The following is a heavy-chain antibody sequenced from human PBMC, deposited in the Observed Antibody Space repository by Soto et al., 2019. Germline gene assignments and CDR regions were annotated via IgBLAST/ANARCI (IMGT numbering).Heavy chain of an antibody. CDR2: IRDSGDT. CDR1: GGSISSHN. D-gene: IGHD6-6*01. CDR3: ARAPIAARPEAYYYYGMDV. J-gene: IGHJ6*02. Sequence: SETLSLTCSDSGGSISSHNWGWIRLPPGKGLEWIGYIRDSGDTSYNPSLNSRVTMSLDTSKKEFSLKLTSVTAADTAVYYCARAPIAARPEAYYYYGMDVWGQGTTVTVSS. V-gene: IGHV4-59*08.